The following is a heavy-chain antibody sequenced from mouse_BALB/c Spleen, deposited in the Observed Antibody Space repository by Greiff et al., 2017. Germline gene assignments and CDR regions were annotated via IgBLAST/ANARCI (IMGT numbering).Heavy chain of an antibody. Sequence: DVKLQESGAELVKPGASVKLSCTASGFNIKDTYMHWVKQRPEQGLEWIGRIDPANGNTKYDPKFQGKATITADTSSNTAYLQLSSLTSEDTAVYYCAPYDYDDKGFAYWGQGTLVTVSA. D-gene: IGHD2-4*01. J-gene: IGHJ3*01. CDR2: IDPANGNT. V-gene: IGHV14-3*02. CDR1: GFNIKDTY. CDR3: APYDYDDKGFAY.